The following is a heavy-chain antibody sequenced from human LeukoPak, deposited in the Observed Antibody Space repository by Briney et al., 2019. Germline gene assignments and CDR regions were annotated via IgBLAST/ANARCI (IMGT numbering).Heavy chain of an antibody. V-gene: IGHV5-51*01. CDR2: IYPGDSDT. D-gene: IGHD1-26*01. J-gene: IGHJ4*02. CDR1: GYSVTSYW. Sequence: GESLKISCKASGYSVTSYWIGWVRQMPGKGLEWMGIIYPGDSDTRYSPSFQGQVTISADKFINTAYLQWSSLKASDIAIYYCARFFGATSYFFDYWGQGTLVTVSS. CDR3: ARFFGATSYFFDY.